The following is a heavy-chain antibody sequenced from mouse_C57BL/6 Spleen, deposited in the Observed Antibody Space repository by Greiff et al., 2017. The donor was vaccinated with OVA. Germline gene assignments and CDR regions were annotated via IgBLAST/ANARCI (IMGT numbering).Heavy chain of an antibody. CDR3: AGGDDDGEGDY. CDR2: INPSSGYT. J-gene: IGHJ2*01. V-gene: IGHV1-7*01. CDR1: GYTFTSYW. D-gene: IGHD2-4*01. Sequence: QVQLKQSGAELAKPGASVKLSCKASGYTFTSYWMHWVKQRPGQGLEWIGYINPSSGYTKYNQKFKDKATLTADKSSSTAYMQLSSLTDEDAAVYYCAGGDDDGEGDYWGQGTTLTVSS.